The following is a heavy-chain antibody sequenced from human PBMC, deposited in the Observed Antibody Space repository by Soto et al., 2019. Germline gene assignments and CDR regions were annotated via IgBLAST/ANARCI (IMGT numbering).Heavy chain of an antibody. Sequence: QLQLQESGPGLVKPSETLSLTCTVSGGSISGDYWGWIRQPPGKGLEWIATIYYSGRTFYNPSLESRVTIYVDTSRDQFSLKLTYVTAADTAVYYCARLPRTTTSGSGTDFWGQGTLVTVS. J-gene: IGHJ4*02. CDR1: GGSISGDY. D-gene: IGHD3-10*01. CDR3: ARLPRTTTSGSGTDF. CDR2: IYYSGRT. V-gene: IGHV4-39*01.